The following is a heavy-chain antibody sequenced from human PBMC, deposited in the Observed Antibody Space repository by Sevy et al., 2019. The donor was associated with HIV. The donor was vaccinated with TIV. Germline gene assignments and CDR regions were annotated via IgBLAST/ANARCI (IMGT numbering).Heavy chain of an antibody. D-gene: IGHD2-15*01. V-gene: IGHV1-69*13. CDR1: GGTFSSYA. CDR2: IIPIFGTA. Sequence: ASVKVSCKASGGTFSSYAISWVRQAPGQGLEWMGGIIPIFGTANYERKFQGRVTITPYESRSTAYMELSSLRSEDTAVYYCARRYCSGGSSYSASGWYDPWGQGTLVTVST. J-gene: IGHJ5*02. CDR3: ARRYCSGGSSYSASGWYDP.